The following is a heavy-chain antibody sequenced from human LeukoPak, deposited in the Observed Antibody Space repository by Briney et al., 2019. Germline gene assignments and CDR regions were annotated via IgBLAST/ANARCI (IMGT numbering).Heavy chain of an antibody. D-gene: IGHD3-3*01. CDR1: GYTFTSYG. J-gene: IGHJ4*02. V-gene: IGHV1-18*01. CDR3: ARTYYDFWSGDEKFTFDY. Sequence: GASVKVSCTASGYTFTSYGISWVRQAPGQGLEWMGWISAYNGYTNYAQKLQGRVTMTTDTSTSTAYMELRSLRSDDTAVYYCARTYYDFWSGDEKFTFDYWGQGTLVTVSS. CDR2: ISAYNGYT.